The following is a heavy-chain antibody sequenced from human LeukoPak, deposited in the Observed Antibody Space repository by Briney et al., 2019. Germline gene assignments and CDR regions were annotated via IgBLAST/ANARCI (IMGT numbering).Heavy chain of an antibody. D-gene: IGHD5-12*01. CDR1: GGSISSYY. Sequence: SEILSLTCTVSGGSISSYYWSWIRQPPGKGLEWIGYIYYSGSTNYNPSLKSRVTISVDTSKNQFSLKLSSVTAADTAVYYCIRGGYNNYYYGMDVWGQGTTVTVS. V-gene: IGHV4-59*01. J-gene: IGHJ6*02. CDR3: IRGGYNNYYYGMDV. CDR2: IYYSGST.